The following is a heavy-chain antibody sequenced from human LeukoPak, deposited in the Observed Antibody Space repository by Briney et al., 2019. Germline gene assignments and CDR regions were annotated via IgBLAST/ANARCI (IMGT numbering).Heavy chain of an antibody. J-gene: IGHJ6*03. CDR1: GFTFSSYE. CDR3: AKADENYYYYYYLDV. CDR2: ISSSGSTI. V-gene: IGHV3-48*03. Sequence: PGGSLRLPCAASGFTFSSYEMNWVRQAPGKGLEWVSYISSSGSTIYCADSVKGRFTISRDNSQNTLYLQMNSLRSEDTAVYYCAKADENYYYYYYLDVWGKGTTVTVSS.